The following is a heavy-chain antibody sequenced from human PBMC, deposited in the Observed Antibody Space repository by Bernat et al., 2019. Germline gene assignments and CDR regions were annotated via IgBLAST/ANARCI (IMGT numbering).Heavy chain of an antibody. CDR1: GFTFRSYG. D-gene: IGHD3-10*01. CDR2: IWYGGSNK. J-gene: IGHJ6*02. CDR3: ARDRDFYGAGSTYTMDV. V-gene: IGHV3-33*01. Sequence: QVQLVESGGGVVQPGRSLRLSCAASGFTFRSYGIHWVRQGPGKGLEWVAVIWYGGSNKYYRDSVKGRFTISRDNSKNAVYLQMNSLRPEDTAIYYWARDRDFYGAGSTYTMDVWGQGTTVTVSS.